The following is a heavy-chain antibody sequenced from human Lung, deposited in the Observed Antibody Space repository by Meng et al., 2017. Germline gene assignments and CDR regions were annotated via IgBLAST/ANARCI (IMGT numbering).Heavy chain of an antibody. CDR1: GGSISSSNW. Sequence: QGRRPESGPGLVKPSGTLSLTSAVSGGSISSSNWWSWVRQPPGKGLEWIGEIYHSGSTNYNPSLKSRVTISVDKSKNQFSLKLSSVTAADTAVYYCARGSITMVRGVSVFDPWGQGTLVTVSS. J-gene: IGHJ5*02. V-gene: IGHV4-4*02. CDR3: ARGSITMVRGVSVFDP. CDR2: IYHSGST. D-gene: IGHD3-10*01.